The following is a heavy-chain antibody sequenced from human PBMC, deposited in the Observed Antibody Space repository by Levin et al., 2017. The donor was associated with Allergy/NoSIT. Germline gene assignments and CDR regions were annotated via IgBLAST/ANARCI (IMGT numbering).Heavy chain of an antibody. Sequence: GGSLRLSCAASGFTFSNAWMSWVRQAPGKGLEWVGRIKSKTDGGTTDYAAPVKGRFTISRDDSKNTLYLQMNSLKTEDTAVYYCTGSRYCSSTSCYYYYYYGMDVWGQGTTVTVSS. V-gene: IGHV3-15*01. CDR1: GFTFSNAW. D-gene: IGHD2-2*01. CDR3: TGSRYCSSTSCYYYYYYGMDV. J-gene: IGHJ6*02. CDR2: IKSKTDGGTT.